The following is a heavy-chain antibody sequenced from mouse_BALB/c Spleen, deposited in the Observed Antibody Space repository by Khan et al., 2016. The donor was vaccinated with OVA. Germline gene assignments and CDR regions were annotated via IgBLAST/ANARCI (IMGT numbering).Heavy chain of an antibody. V-gene: IGHV2-9*02. J-gene: IGHJ2*01. CDR1: GFSLTSDG. CDR3: ARLFDL. CDR2: IRAGGST. Sequence: QMQLEESGPGLVAPSQSLSITCTVSGFSLTSDGVHRVRQPPGKGLEGRGVIRAGGSTNYNSALMSRLSISKDNSKSQVFLKMNSLQTDDTAMYYCARLFDLWGQGTTLTVSS.